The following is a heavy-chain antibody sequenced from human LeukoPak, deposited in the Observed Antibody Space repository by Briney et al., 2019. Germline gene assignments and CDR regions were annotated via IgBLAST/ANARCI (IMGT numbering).Heavy chain of an antibody. Sequence: PGGSLRLSCAASGFTFSSYGMHWVRQAPGKGLEWVAFIRYDGSNKYYADSVKGRFTISRDNSKNTLYLQMNSLRAEDTAVYYCAKEGSPRGYYFDYWGQGTLVTVSS. V-gene: IGHV3-30*02. CDR2: IRYDGSNK. CDR1: GFTFSSYG. D-gene: IGHD1-26*01. J-gene: IGHJ4*02. CDR3: AKEGSPRGYYFDY.